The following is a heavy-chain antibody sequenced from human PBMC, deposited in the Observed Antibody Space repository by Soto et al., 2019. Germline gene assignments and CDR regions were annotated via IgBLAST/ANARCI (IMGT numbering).Heavy chain of an antibody. Sequence: PSETLSLTCSVSGGSISSGTYYWGWIRQPPGKGLEWIGSIYYSGSTHYNPSLESRVTISVDTSKNQFSLQLTSVTAADTALYFCSRLHLGDCYTDYPCQGTLVTVSS. D-gene: IGHD2-21*02. V-gene: IGHV4-39*01. CDR3: SRLHLGDCYTDY. J-gene: IGHJ4*02. CDR2: IYYSGST. CDR1: GGSISSGTYY.